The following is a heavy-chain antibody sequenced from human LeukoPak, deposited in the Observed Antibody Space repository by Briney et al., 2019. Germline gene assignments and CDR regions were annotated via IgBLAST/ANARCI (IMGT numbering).Heavy chain of an antibody. CDR2: MNPNSGNT. Sequence: ASVKVSCKASGYTSTSYDINWVRQASGQGLEWMGWMNPNSGNTGYAQKFQGRVTMTRNTSISTAYMELSRLRSEDTAVYYCARGARIAAAGSTDDWGQGTLVTVSS. CDR3: ARGARIAAAGSTDD. D-gene: IGHD6-13*01. J-gene: IGHJ4*02. V-gene: IGHV1-8*01. CDR1: GYTSTSYD.